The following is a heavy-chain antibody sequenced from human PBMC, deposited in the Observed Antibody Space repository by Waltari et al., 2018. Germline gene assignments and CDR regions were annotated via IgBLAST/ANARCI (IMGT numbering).Heavy chain of an antibody. Sequence: QVQLVQSGAEVKKPGASVKVSCKASGYTFTGYYMHWVRQAPGQGLEWMGWINPNSGDTNYAQKFQGRVTMTRDTSISTAYMELSRLRSDDTAVYYCARGGYGDAFDIWGQGTMVTVSS. D-gene: IGHD5-12*01. V-gene: IGHV1-2*02. CDR3: ARGGYGDAFDI. CDR2: INPNSGDT. CDR1: GYTFTGYY. J-gene: IGHJ3*02.